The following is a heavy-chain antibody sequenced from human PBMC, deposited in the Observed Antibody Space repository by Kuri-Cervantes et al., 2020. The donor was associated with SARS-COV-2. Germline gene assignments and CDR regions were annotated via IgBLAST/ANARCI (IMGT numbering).Heavy chain of an antibody. CDR1: GYTFTGYY. D-gene: IGHD2/OR15-2a*01. CDR3: ASRGNSRNWYFDL. CDR2: INPNSGGT. V-gene: IGHV1-2*04. J-gene: IGHJ2*01. Sequence: ASVKVSCKASGYTFTGYYMHWVRQAPGQGLEWMGWINPNSGGTNYAQKFQGWVAMTRNTSISTAYMELSRLRSDDTAVYYCASRGNSRNWYFDLWGRGTLVTVSS.